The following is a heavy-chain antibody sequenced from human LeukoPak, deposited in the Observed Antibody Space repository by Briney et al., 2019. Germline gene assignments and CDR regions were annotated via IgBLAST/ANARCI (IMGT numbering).Heavy chain of an antibody. J-gene: IGHJ4*02. V-gene: IGHV4-30-4*08. CDR1: GGSISSGGYY. CDR2: IYYSGST. Sequence: SETLSLTCTVSGGSISSGGYYWSWIRQHPGKGLEWIGYIYYSGSTYYNPSLKSRVTISVDTSKNQFSLKLSSVTAADTAVYYCARGKWGSIAAHPFDYWGQGTLVTVSS. CDR3: ARGKWGSIAAHPFDY. D-gene: IGHD6-6*01.